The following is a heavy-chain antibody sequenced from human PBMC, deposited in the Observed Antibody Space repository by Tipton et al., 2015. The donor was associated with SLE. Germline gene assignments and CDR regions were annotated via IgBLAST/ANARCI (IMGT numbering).Heavy chain of an antibody. V-gene: IGHV3-23*01. Sequence: SLRLSCVASGFTFSSYSMSWVRQAPGKGLEWVSILSGSATTTDYGNSVKGRFTISRDNSKSTVFLQMNSLRAEDTALYYCARGSGSPSYFDYWGQGTLVTVSS. J-gene: IGHJ4*02. CDR2: LSGSATTT. CDR1: GFTFSSYS. CDR3: ARGSGSPSYFDY. D-gene: IGHD1-26*01.